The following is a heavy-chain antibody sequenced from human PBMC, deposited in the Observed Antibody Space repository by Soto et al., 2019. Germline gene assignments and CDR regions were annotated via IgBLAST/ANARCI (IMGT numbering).Heavy chain of an antibody. D-gene: IGHD1-26*01. CDR3: ARDCQSYFPNRGCFNY. J-gene: IGHJ4*02. CDR1: GYTFTSYG. Sequence: QVQLVQSGAEGKKPGASVKVSCKASGYTFTSYGISWVRQAPGQVLEWMGWISAYNGNTNYAQKLQGRVTMTTDTSTSTAYMELRSLRSDDTAVYYCARDCQSYFPNRGCFNYWGQGTLVTVSS. CDR2: ISAYNGNT. V-gene: IGHV1-18*01.